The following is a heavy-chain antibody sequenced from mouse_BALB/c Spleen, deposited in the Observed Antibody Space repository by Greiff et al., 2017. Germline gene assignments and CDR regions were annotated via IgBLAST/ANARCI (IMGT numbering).Heavy chain of an antibody. Sequence: DVKLVESGGGLVQPGGSLKLSCAASGFTFSSYGMSWVRQTPDKRLELVATINSNAGSTYYPDSVKGRFTISRDNAKNTLYLQMSSLKSEDTAMYYCARDRGNYGFAYWGQGTLVTVSA. CDR2: INSNAGST. J-gene: IGHJ3*01. D-gene: IGHD1-2*01. CDR3: ARDRGNYGFAY. CDR1: GFTFSSYG. V-gene: IGHV5-6-3*01.